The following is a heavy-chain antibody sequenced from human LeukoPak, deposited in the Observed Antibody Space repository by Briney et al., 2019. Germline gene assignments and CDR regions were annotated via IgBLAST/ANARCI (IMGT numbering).Heavy chain of an antibody. CDR3: ARDNPTSPNPSHYGDYVPFDY. D-gene: IGHD4-17*01. V-gene: IGHV1-18*01. CDR2: ISTYIANT. CDR1: GYTCTNYA. Sequence: ASVKVSFKASGYTCTNYAITWVRQAPGQGLELMGWISTYIANTKYAQNFQGRVTMTTDTSTSKAYMELRNLRSDDTAMYYCARDNPTSPNPSHYGDYVPFDYWGQGTLVTVSS. J-gene: IGHJ4*02.